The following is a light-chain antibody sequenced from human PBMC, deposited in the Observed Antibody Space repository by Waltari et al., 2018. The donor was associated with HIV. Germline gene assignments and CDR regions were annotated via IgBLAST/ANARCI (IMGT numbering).Light chain of an antibody. CDR3: GTWDASLNAWV. J-gene: IGLJ3*02. V-gene: IGLV1-51*01. CDR1: GSTVANNF. CDR2: DNN. Sequence: QSVLTQPPSLSAPSGQKVTISCSGSGSTVANNFVSWYQHFPGAAPKLVIYDNNKRPSGNPDRFSGSKSDTSATLDITAVQAGDEADYYCGTWDASLNAWVFGGGTRLTVL.